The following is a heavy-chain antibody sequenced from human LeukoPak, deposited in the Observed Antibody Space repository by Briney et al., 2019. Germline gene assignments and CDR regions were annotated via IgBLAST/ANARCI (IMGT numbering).Heavy chain of an antibody. CDR1: GFTFYDYA. CDR3: AKDMDALDNWNYVGGSNWFDP. Sequence: GGSLRLSCAASGFTFYDYAMHWVRQAPGKGLEWVAVISYDGSNKYYADSVKGRFTISRDNSKNTLYLQMNSLRAEDTAVYYCAKDMDALDNWNYVGGSNWFDPWGQGTLVTVSS. V-gene: IGHV3-30-3*01. J-gene: IGHJ5*02. D-gene: IGHD1-7*01. CDR2: ISYDGSNK.